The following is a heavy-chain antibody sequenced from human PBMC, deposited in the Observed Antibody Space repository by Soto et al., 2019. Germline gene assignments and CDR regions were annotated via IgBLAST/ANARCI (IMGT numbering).Heavy chain of an antibody. V-gene: IGHV1-18*01. Sequence: QVQRVQSGAEVKKPGASVKVSCKASGYTFTSYGISWVRQAPGQGREWMGWISAYNGNTKYAQKIQGRVTMTTDTPTRPAYMELRSLRSDDTAVYYCARGLAVALIDYWGQGTLVTVSS. D-gene: IGHD6-19*01. CDR2: ISAYNGNT. CDR1: GYTFTSYG. J-gene: IGHJ4*02. CDR3: ARGLAVALIDY.